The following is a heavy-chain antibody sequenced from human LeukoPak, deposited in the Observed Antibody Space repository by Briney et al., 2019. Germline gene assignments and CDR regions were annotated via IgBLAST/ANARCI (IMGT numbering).Heavy chain of an antibody. J-gene: IGHJ5*02. CDR3: ARGGGAAAVAYWFDP. D-gene: IGHD6-13*01. V-gene: IGHV4-38-2*01. CDR2: IYHSGST. Sequence: SETLSLTCAVSGYSISSGYYWGWIRQPPGKGLEWIGSIYHSGSTYYNPSLKSRVTISVDTAKNQFSLKLSSVTAADTGVYYCARGGGAAAVAYWFDPWGQGTLVTVSS. CDR1: GYSISSGYY.